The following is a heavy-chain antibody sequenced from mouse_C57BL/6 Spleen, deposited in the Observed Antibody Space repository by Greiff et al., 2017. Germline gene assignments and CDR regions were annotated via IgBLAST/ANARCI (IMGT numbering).Heavy chain of an antibody. V-gene: IGHV1-26*01. D-gene: IGHD1-1*01. CDR1: GYTFTDYY. CDR2: INPNNGGT. CDR3: ARPSITTVVYFDY. Sequence: VQLQQSGPELVKPGASVKISCKASGYTFTDYYMNWVKQSHGKSLEWIGDINPNNGGTSYNQKFKGKATLTVDKSSSTAYMELRSLTSEDSAVXYCARPSITTVVYFDYWGQGTTLTVSS. J-gene: IGHJ2*01.